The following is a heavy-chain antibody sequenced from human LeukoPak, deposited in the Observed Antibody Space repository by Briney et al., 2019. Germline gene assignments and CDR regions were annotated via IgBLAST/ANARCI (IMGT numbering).Heavy chain of an antibody. CDR1: GYTFTSYG. CDR3: ARAQGSYYHYYMDV. J-gene: IGHJ6*03. Sequence: ASVKVSCKASGYTFTSYGISWVRQAPGQGLEWMGWISAYNGNTNYAQKLQGRVTMTTDTSTSTVNMELSSLRSEDTAVYYCARAQGSYYHYYMDVWSKGTTVTVSS. V-gene: IGHV1-18*01. CDR2: ISAYNGNT. D-gene: IGHD1-26*01.